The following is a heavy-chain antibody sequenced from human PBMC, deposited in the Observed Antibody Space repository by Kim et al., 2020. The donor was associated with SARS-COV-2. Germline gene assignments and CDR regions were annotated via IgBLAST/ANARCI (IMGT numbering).Heavy chain of an antibody. D-gene: IGHD5-12*01. Sequence: ASVKVSCKASGYTFTSYYMHWVRQAPGQGLEWMGIINPSGGSTSYPQKFQGRVTLTRYTSTSTVYMDLSSRRSEDTAVYYFASGKLVAKIDPRNEFDYWGQGTLVTVSS. J-gene: IGHJ4*02. CDR2: INPSGGST. V-gene: IGHV1-46*01. CDR3: ASGKLVAKIDPRNEFDY. CDR1: GYTFTSYY.